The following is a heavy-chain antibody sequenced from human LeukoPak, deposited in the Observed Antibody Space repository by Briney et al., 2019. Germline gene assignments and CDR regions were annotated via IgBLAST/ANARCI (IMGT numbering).Heavy chain of an antibody. J-gene: IGHJ4*02. CDR2: IKQDGSEK. CDR3: ARDGYDILTGYNDY. D-gene: IGHD3-9*01. CDR1: GFTFSSYW. V-gene: IGHV3-7*03. Sequence: GGSLRLSCAASGFTFSSYWMSWVRQAPGKGLERVANIKQDGSEKYYVDSVKGRFTISRDNAKNSLYLQMNSLRAEDTAVYYCARDGYDILTGYNDYWGQGTLVTVSS.